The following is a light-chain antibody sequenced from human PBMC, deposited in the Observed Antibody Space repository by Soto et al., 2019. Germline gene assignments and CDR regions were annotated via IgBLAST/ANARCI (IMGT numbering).Light chain of an antibody. CDR3: QQRSNWPPYT. V-gene: IGKV3-11*01. CDR2: DAS. CDR1: QSVSSY. Sequence: EIVLTQSPATLSLSLGERATLSCRASQSVSSYLAWYQQKPGQAPRLLLYDASNRATGIPARFSGSGSGTDFTLTTSSLEPEDFAVYYCQQRSNWPPYTFGQGTKLEIK. J-gene: IGKJ2*01.